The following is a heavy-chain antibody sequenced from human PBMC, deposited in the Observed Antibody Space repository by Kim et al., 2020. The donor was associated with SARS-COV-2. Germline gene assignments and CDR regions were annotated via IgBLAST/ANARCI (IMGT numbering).Heavy chain of an antibody. J-gene: IGHJ4*02. V-gene: IGHV3-7*01. CDR2: IKQDGSEK. D-gene: IGHD3-16*02. CDR1: GFTFSNYW. CDR3: AKAPFDYIWGSYRGFDY. Sequence: GGSLRLSCAASGFTFSNYWMSWVHQAPGKGLEWVAYIKQDGSEKYNVDSVKGRFTISRDNAKNSLFLHMNSLRAEDTAVYYCAKAPFDYIWGSYRGFDYWGQGTLVTVSS.